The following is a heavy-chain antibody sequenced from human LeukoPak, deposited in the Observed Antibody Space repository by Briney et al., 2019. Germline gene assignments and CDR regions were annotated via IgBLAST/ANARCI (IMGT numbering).Heavy chain of an antibody. CDR2: ISDSGDST. V-gene: IGHV3-23*01. Sequence: GGSLRLSCVVSGITLSNYGMSWVRQAPGKGLEWISTISDSGDSTYYADSVKGRFTISRDNSKNTLYVQMNSLRAEDTAVYYCAKSHSVGYRGYFDYWGQGTLVTVSS. J-gene: IGHJ4*02. CDR3: AKSHSVGYRGYFDY. CDR1: GITLSNYG. D-gene: IGHD5-12*01.